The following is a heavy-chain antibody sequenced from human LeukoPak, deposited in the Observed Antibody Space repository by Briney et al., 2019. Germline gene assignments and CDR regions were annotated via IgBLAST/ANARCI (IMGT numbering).Heavy chain of an antibody. Sequence: ASVKVSCKASGYTFIDYYMHWVRQAPGQGLEWMGWIDPNSGDTNYAQKFQGRVTMTRDTSISTAYMELSRLRSDDTAVYYCARSYHYYDSSGYSMGDTFEIWGQGTMVTVSS. CDR2: IDPNSGDT. D-gene: IGHD3-22*01. V-gene: IGHV1-2*02. CDR1: GYTFIDYY. J-gene: IGHJ3*02. CDR3: ARSYHYYDSSGYSMGDTFEI.